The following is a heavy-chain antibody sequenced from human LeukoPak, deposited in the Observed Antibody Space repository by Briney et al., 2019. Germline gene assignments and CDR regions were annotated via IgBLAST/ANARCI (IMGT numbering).Heavy chain of an antibody. J-gene: IGHJ6*02. CDR2: IEEDGSEK. Sequence: GGSLRLSCAASGFTFSNYWMTWVRQAPGEGLEWVANIEEDGSEKYYADSVEGRFTVSRDYSKNSLSLQMYSLRAEDTAVYYCARGHYGMDVWGQGTTVIVSS. CDR3: ARGHYGMDV. CDR1: GFTFSNYW. V-gene: IGHV3-7*01.